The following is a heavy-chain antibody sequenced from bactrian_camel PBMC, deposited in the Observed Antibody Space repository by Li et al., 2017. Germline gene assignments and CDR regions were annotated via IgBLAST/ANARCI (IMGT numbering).Heavy chain of an antibody. J-gene: IGHJ4*01. D-gene: IGHD5*01. Sequence: HVQLVESGGGSVQAGGSLRLSCATSGYVDNPMSMAWFRQKQGEEREGLASIDRDGYTKYADSVRARFIVSKPNGRNTLTLQMNNLQPEDTGMYYCAAVARWYGRDLLSSRRYEYWGQGTQVTVS. V-gene: IGHV3S53*01. CDR2: IDRDGYT. CDR1: GYVDNPMS. CDR3: AAVARWYGRDLLSSRRYEY.